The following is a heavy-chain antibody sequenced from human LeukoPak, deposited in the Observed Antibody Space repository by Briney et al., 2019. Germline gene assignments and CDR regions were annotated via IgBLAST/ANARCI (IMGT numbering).Heavy chain of an antibody. CDR1: GYRFTTDY. CDR3: ARQAYGSHFDAFDI. Sequence: GESLKISCKASGYRFTTDYIGWVRQMLGKGLEWMGIIYPDDSETNYSLSFQGQVSMSVDKSITTAYLQWSSLKASDTAIYYCARQAYGSHFDAFDIWGQGTMVTVSS. J-gene: IGHJ3*02. V-gene: IGHV5-51*01. CDR2: IYPDDSET. D-gene: IGHD3-22*01.